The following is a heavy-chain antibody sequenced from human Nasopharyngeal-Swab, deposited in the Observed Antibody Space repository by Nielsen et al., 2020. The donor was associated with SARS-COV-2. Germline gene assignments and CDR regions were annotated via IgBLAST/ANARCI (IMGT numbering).Heavy chain of an antibody. J-gene: IGHJ6*03. Sequence: WERQAPGQRLEWMGWINAGNGNTKYSQKFQGRVTITRDTSASTAYMELSSLRSEDTAVYYCARGRGYYGSGGYYYYMDVWGKGTTVTVSS. V-gene: IGHV1-3*01. D-gene: IGHD3-10*01. CDR2: INAGNGNT. CDR3: ARGRGYYGSGGYYYYMDV.